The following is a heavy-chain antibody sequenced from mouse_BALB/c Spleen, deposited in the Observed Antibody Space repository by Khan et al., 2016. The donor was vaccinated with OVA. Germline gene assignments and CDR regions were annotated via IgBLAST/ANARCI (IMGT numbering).Heavy chain of an antibody. CDR2: TDPANGNT. CDR3: ARMARK. V-gene: IGHV14-3*02. CDR1: GYNIKDIY. Sequence: VQLKQSGAELVKPAASLKLSCTASGYNIKDIYIHWVKQRPEKGLERIRRTDPANGNTKYDPKFQGKATITADTSSNTAYLQLSSLTSEDTAVYYCARMARKWGQGTTLTVSS. J-gene: IGHJ2*01.